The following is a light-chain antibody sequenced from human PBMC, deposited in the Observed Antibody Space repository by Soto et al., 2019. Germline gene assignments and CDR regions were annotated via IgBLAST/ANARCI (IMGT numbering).Light chain of an antibody. CDR3: SSYTGDRHFYV. CDR1: GSDVGTYNF. CDR2: EVT. J-gene: IGLJ1*01. V-gene: IGLV2-8*01. Sequence: QSVLTQPPSASGSPGQSVSISCTGTGSDVGTYNFVSWYQQHPGKAPKLLIYEVTKRPSGVPDRFSGSKSGNTASLTVSGLQVEDEAEYFCSSYTGDRHFYVFXTGTKVTVL.